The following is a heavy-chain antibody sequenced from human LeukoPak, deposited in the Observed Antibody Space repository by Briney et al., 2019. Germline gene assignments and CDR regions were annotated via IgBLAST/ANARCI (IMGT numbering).Heavy chain of an antibody. CDR1: GFTFSSYA. CDR3: AKDRITGTPYYFDY. V-gene: IGHV3-23*01. J-gene: IGHJ4*02. D-gene: IGHD1-20*01. CDR2: ISASGGSS. Sequence: PGGSLRLSCAASGFTFSSYAMSWVRQAPGKGLEWVLGISASGGSSYDADSVKGRFTISRDNSKNTLYLQMDSLRAEDTAVYYCAKDRITGTPYYFDYWGQGTLVTVSS.